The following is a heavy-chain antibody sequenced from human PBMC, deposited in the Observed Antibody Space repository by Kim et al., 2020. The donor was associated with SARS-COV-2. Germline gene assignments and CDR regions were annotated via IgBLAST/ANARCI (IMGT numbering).Heavy chain of an antibody. D-gene: IGHD3-3*01. V-gene: IGHV4-39*01. CDR2: IYYSGST. CDR1: GGSISSSSFY. Sequence: SETLSLTCTVSGGSISSSSFYWGWIRQPPGKGLEWIGSIYYSGSTYYDPSLKSRVTISVDTSKNQFPLKLSSVTAADTAVYYWARHPPAEVLRFLEWLLYLSSWGQGPLLTVPS. J-gene: IGHJ5*02. CDR3: ARHPPAEVLRFLEWLLYLSS.